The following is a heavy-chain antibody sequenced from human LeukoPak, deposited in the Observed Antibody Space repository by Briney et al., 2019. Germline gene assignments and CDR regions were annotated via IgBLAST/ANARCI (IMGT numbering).Heavy chain of an antibody. CDR1: GFTFSTYY. J-gene: IGHJ4*02. V-gene: IGHV3-21*01. CDR2: ITGSSSYI. CDR3: AKARATYLYDTSGYSALDY. Sequence: PGGSLRLSCAASGFTFSTYYMNWVRQAPGKGLEWVSFITGSSSYIYYTDSVKGRFTISRDNAKNSLFLQMNGLRAEDTAVYYCAKARATYLYDTSGYSALDYWGQGTLVTVSS. D-gene: IGHD3-22*01.